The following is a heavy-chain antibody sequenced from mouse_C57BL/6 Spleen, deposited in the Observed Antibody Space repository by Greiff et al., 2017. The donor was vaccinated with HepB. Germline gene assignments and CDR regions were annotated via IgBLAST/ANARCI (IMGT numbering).Heavy chain of an antibody. D-gene: IGHD1-1*01. Sequence: EVKLVESGEGLVKPGGSLKLSCAASGFTFSSYAMSWVRQTPEKRLEWVAYISSGGDYIYYADTVKGRFTISRDNARNTLYLQMSSLKSEDTAMYYCTRADHYGSSSDYWGQGTTLTVSS. CDR1: GFTFSSYA. CDR2: ISSGGDYI. CDR3: TRADHYGSSSDY. J-gene: IGHJ2*01. V-gene: IGHV5-9-1*02.